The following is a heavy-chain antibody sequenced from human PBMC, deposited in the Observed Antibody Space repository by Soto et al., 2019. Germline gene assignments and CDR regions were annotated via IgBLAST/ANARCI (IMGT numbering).Heavy chain of an antibody. Sequence: WGSRRLSCAAAGFTLYRYCMSYVRQAPGKGLEWVSGINWNGGSTGYADSVKGRFTISRDNAKNSLYLQMNSLRAEDTALYHCARDISYSGSGDAAFDIWGQGTMVTVS. V-gene: IGHV3-20*01. CDR2: INWNGGST. J-gene: IGHJ3*02. CDR1: GFTLYRYC. CDR3: ARDISYSGSGDAAFDI. D-gene: IGHD3-10*01.